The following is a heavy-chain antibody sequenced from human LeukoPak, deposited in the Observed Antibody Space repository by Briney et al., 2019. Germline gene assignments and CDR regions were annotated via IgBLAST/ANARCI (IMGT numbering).Heavy chain of an antibody. D-gene: IGHD3-16*01. V-gene: IGHV4-34*01. CDR2: INHSGST. J-gene: IGHJ5*02. Sequence: SETLSLTCAVYGGSFSGYYWSWIRQPPGKGLEWTGEINHSGSTNYNPSLKSRVTISVDTSKNQFSLKLSSVTAADTAVYYCARGRVVFRPWGQGTLVTVSS. CDR1: GGSFSGYY. CDR3: ARGRVVFRP.